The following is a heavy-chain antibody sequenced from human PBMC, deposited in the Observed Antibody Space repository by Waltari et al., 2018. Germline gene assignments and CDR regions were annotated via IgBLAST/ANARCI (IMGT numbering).Heavy chain of an antibody. V-gene: IGHV3-23*03. CDR3: ARVNSGYDRAFDI. J-gene: IGHJ3*02. CDR2: IYSGGRT. CDR1: GFTFSSYA. Sequence: EVQLLESGGGLVQPGGSLRLSCAASGFTFSSYAMSWVRQAPGKGLEGVSVIYSGGRTYYADSVKGRFTISRDNSKNTLYLQMNSLRSEDTAVYYCARVNSGYDRAFDIWGQGTMVTVSS. D-gene: IGHD5-12*01.